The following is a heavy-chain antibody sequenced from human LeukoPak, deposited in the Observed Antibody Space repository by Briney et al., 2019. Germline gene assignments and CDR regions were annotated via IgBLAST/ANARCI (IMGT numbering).Heavy chain of an antibody. CDR2: ISSSSTYI. CDR3: ATPRGSGSYLAFDY. J-gene: IGHJ4*02. Sequence: GGSLRLSCAASGFTFSSYSMNWVRQAPGKGLEWVSSISSSSTYIYYADSVKGRFTISRDNAKNTLYLQMNSLRAEDTAVYYCATPRGSGSYLAFDYWGQGTLVTVSS. V-gene: IGHV3-21*01. D-gene: IGHD1-26*01. CDR1: GFTFSSYS.